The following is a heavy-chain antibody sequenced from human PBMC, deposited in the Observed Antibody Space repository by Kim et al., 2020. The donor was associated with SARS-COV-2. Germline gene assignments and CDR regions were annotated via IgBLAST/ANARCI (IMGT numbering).Heavy chain of an antibody. D-gene: IGHD2-2*01. Sequence: GGSLRLSCAASGFTFSSYAMHWVRQAPGKGLEWVAVILYDGSNKYYADSVKGRFTISRDNSKNTLYLQMNSLRAEDTAVYYCARDRPAAMWYYYYYGMDVWGQGTTVTVSS. CDR1: GFTFSSYA. V-gene: IGHV3-30*04. CDR2: ILYDGSNK. CDR3: ARDRPAAMWYYYYYGMDV. J-gene: IGHJ6*02.